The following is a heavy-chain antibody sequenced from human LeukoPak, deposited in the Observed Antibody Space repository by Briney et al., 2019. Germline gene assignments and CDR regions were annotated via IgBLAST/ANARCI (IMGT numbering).Heavy chain of an antibody. J-gene: IGHJ4*02. Sequence: SETLSLTCTVSGGSISNYYWGWIRQPPGKGLEWIGSIYNSGSTYYNPSLKSRVTISVDTSKNQFSLKLSSVTAADTAVYFCARREYYDSSGYRWGQGTLVTVSS. CDR3: ARREYYDSSGYR. CDR2: IYNSGST. D-gene: IGHD3-22*01. CDR1: GGSISNYY. V-gene: IGHV4-39*01.